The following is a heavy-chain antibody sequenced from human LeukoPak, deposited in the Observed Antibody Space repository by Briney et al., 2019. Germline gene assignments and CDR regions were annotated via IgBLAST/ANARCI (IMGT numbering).Heavy chain of an antibody. CDR1: GFTFSSYS. V-gene: IGHV3-21*01. D-gene: IGHD3-10*01. Sequence: PGGSLRLSCAASGFTFSSYSMNWVRQAPGKGLEWVSSISSSSSYIYYADSVKGRFTISRDNAKNSLYLQMNSLRAEDTAVYYCAREVYGPGSYYDYWGQGTLVTVSS. J-gene: IGHJ4*02. CDR2: ISSSSSYI. CDR3: AREVYGPGSYYDY.